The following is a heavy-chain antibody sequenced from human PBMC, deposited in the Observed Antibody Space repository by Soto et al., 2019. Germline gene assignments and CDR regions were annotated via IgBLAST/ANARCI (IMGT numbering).Heavy chain of an antibody. Sequence: GASVKVSCKASGGTFSTYTFSWVRQAPGQGFEWMGRIIPIFGTPYYAQKFQGRVTITADKSTSTVYMELSSLRSDDTAVYFCARGLECRGYCLDKPTWFAPWGQGTLVTVSS. CDR1: GGTFSTYT. CDR2: IIPIFGTP. CDR3: ARGLECRGYCLDKPTWFAP. V-gene: IGHV1-69*06. D-gene: IGHD2-15*01. J-gene: IGHJ5*02.